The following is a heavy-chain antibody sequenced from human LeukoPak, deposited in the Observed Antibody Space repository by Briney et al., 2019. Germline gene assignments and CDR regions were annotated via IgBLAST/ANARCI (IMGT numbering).Heavy chain of an antibody. D-gene: IGHD3-3*01. CDR1: GGSFSGYF. J-gene: IGHJ2*01. Sequence: SETLSLTCAVYGGSFSGYFYTWIRQPPGKGLEWIGEVSHSGSTNYNSSLKSRVIISLDTSKNQSSLKLTSLTAADTAVYYCARRWSKARYFDVWGRGTLVTVTS. CDR2: VSHSGST. V-gene: IGHV4-34*01. CDR3: ARRWSKARYFDV.